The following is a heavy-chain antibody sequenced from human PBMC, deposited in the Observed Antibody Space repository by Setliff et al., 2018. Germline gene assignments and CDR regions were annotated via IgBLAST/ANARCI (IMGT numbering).Heavy chain of an antibody. CDR3: ARDSAYSSSWYSYYYGMDV. D-gene: IGHD6-13*01. Sequence: KSSETLSLTCTVSGGSISSSSYYWGWIRQPPGKGLEWIGSIYYSGSTYYNPSLKSRVTISVDTSTNPLSLKLSSVTAADTAVYYCARDSAYSSSWYSYYYGMDVWGQGTTVTVSS. CDR2: IYYSGST. CDR1: GGSISSSSYY. J-gene: IGHJ6*02. V-gene: IGHV4-39*07.